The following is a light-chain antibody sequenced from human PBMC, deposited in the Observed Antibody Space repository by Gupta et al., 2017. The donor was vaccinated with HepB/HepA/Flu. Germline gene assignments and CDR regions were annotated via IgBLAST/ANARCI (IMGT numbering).Light chain of an antibody. V-gene: IGLV2-14*03. CDR2: DVS. CDR1: SSDVGAYDY. Sequence: QSVLTQPASVSGSPGQSITISCTGTSSDVGAYDYVSWYQQHPGKAPTLILYDVSNRPSGVSNRFSGSKSGNTASPTITGLQAEDEADDYCNSFTTHTTRFLFGGGTKLTVL. J-gene: IGLJ2*01. CDR3: NSFTTHTTRFL.